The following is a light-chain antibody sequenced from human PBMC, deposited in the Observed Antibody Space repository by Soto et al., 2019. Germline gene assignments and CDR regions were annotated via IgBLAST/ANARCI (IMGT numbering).Light chain of an antibody. CDR2: KAA. V-gene: IGKV1-5*03. CDR3: QHYKSYSEA. Sequence: DIQMTQSPSTLSGSVGDRVTSTCRASQTISSWLAWYQQKQGKAPKLLIYKAADLKSGVPSRFSGSGAVTEFTLTISSLQPDAFATYYGQHYKSYSEAFGQGTNGELK. CDR1: QTISSW. J-gene: IGKJ1*01.